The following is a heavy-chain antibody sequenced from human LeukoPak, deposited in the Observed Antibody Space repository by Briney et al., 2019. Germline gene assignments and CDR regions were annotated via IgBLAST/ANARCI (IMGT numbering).Heavy chain of an antibody. CDR3: ARGYPSDY. V-gene: IGHV1-18*04. Sequence: ASVKVSCKASGYTFTSNIINWVRQAPGQGLEWMGWISTYNDNTNYAQKFQVRVTMTTDTSTSTAYMELRSLTSDDTAVYYCARGYPSDYWGQGTLVTVSS. CDR2: ISTYNDNT. D-gene: IGHD1-26*01. J-gene: IGHJ4*02. CDR1: GYTFTSNI.